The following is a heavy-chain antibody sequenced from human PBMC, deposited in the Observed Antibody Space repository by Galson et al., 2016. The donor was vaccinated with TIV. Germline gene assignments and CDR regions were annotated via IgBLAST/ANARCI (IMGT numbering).Heavy chain of an antibody. CDR2: ISDSSDTI. J-gene: IGHJ5*02. V-gene: IGHV3-48*04. CDR3: ARDKERSGWYFWFDP. D-gene: IGHD6-19*01. Sequence: LRLSCAASGFTFSSYSMTWVRQAPGKGLEWVSYISDSSDTIYYGDSVKGRFTIARDNAKNSVYLQMNNLRTEDTGVYYCARDKERSGWYFWFDPWGQGTLVTVSA. CDR1: GFTFSSYS.